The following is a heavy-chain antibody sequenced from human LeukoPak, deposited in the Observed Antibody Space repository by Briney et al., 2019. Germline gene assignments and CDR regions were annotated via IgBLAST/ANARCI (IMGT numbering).Heavy chain of an antibody. CDR2: ISYDGSNK. CDR1: GFTFSSYA. D-gene: IGHD6-19*01. J-gene: IGHJ4*02. V-gene: IGHV3-30-3*01. Sequence: GRSLRLSCAASGFTFSSYAMHWVRQAPGKGLEWVAVISYDGSNKYYADSVKGRFTISRDNSKNTLYLQMNSLRAEDTAVYYCASPGVGSGWAFDYWGQGTLVTVSS. CDR3: ASPGVGSGWAFDY.